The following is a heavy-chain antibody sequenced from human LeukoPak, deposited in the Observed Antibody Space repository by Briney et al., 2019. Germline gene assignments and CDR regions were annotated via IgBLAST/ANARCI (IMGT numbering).Heavy chain of an antibody. CDR2: IYYSGST. CDR3: ARHKRYSSSWYDAFDI. V-gene: IGHV4-59*08. CDR1: GGSFSGYY. D-gene: IGHD6-13*01. J-gene: IGHJ3*02. Sequence: PSETLSLTCAVYGGSFSGYYWSWIRQPPGKGLEWIGYIYYSGSTNYNPSLKSRVTISVDTSKNQFSLKLSSVTAADTAVYYCARHKRYSSSWYDAFDIWGQGTVVTVSS.